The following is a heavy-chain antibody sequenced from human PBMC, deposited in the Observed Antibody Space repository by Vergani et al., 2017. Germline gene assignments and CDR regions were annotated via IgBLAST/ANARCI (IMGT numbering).Heavy chain of an antibody. V-gene: IGHV1-8*01. CDR1: GYTFTSYD. J-gene: IGHJ6*03. D-gene: IGHD3-10*01. Sequence: QVQLVQSGAEVKKPGASVKVSCKASGYTFTSYDINWVRQATGQGLEWMGWMNPNSGNTGYAQKFQGRVTMTRNTSISTAYMELSSLRSEDTAVYYCAGFVKRVTMVRGVIIQYYYYMDVWGKGTTVTVSS. CDR3: AGFVKRVTMVRGVIIQYYYYMDV. CDR2: MNPNSGNT.